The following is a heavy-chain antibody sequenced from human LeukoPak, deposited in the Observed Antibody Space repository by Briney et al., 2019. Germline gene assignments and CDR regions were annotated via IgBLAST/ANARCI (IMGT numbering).Heavy chain of an antibody. CDR3: ARLAGAVAGTPQPNWFDP. V-gene: IGHV4-34*01. CDR1: GGSFSGYY. CDR2: INHSGST. Sequence: SETLSLTCAVYGGSFSGYYWSWIRQPPGKGLEWIGEINHSGSTNYNPSLKSRVTISVDTSKNQFSLKLSSVTAADTAVYYCARLAGAVAGTPQPNWFDPWGQGTLVTVSS. D-gene: IGHD6-19*01. J-gene: IGHJ5*02.